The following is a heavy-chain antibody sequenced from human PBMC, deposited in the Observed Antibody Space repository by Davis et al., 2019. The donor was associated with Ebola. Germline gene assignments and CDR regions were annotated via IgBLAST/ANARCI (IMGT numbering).Heavy chain of an antibody. D-gene: IGHD2-2*02. CDR3: ARLPIYTTGGQIDH. J-gene: IGHJ4*02. V-gene: IGHV4-39*02. CDR2: VHQRGTT. Sequence: PGGSLRLSCTVSGGSVSSSTYYWGWIRQPPGKGLEWITMVHQRGTTYYSPSLRSRLTTSIDTPKNHFSLKLSFVTAADTAVYFCARLPIYTTGGQIDHWGQRLLITVSS. CDR1: GGSVSSSTYY.